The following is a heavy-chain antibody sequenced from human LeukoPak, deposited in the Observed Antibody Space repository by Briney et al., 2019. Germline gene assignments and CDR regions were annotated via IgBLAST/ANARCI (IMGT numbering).Heavy chain of an antibody. D-gene: IGHD6-13*01. Sequence: GESLRLSCAASGFTVSNSYMRWVRQAPGKGLEWVSVIYNDGSTYYADSVKGRFTISRDNSKNTLYLQMNSLRAEDTAVYYCAPGHYSSRLGGQGTLVTVSS. CDR3: APGHYSSRL. CDR1: GFTVSNSY. V-gene: IGHV3-66*01. J-gene: IGHJ4*02. CDR2: IYNDGST.